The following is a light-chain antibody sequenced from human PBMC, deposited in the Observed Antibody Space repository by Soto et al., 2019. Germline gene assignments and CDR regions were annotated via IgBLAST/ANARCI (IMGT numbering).Light chain of an antibody. J-gene: IGLJ1*01. CDR3: SSYKSSSTI. CDR1: SSDVGGYNY. V-gene: IGLV2-14*01. CDR2: AVT. Sequence: QSVLTQPASVSGSPGQSITISCTGTSSDVGGYNYVSWYQQHPGKAPKLMIYAVTDRPSGVSSRFSGSKSGNTASLTISGLQAEEEADYYCSSYKSSSTIFGNGTKLTV.